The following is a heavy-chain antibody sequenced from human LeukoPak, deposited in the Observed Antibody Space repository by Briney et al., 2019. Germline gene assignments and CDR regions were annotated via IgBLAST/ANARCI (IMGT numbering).Heavy chain of an antibody. CDR2: ISAYNGNT. CDR3: ARDLFSYYDILTGYYKNAFDI. CDR1: GYTFTSYG. Sequence: ASVKVSCKASGYTFTSYGISWVRQAPGQGLEWMGWISAYNGNTNYAQKLQGRVTMTTDTSTSTAYMELRSLRSDDTAVYYCARDLFSYYDILTGYYKNAFDIWGRGTMVTVSS. J-gene: IGHJ3*02. D-gene: IGHD3-9*01. V-gene: IGHV1-18*01.